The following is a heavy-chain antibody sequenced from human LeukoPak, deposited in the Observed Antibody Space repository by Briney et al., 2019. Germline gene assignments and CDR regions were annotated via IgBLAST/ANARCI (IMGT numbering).Heavy chain of an antibody. D-gene: IGHD3-10*01. V-gene: IGHV1-24*01. J-gene: IGHJ6*03. CDR1: GYTLTELS. Sequence: GASVKVSCKVSGYTLTELSMHWVRQAPGKGLEWMGGFDPEDGETIYAQKFQGRVTMTEDTSTDTAYMELSSLRSEDTAVYYCATDSRPITIVRGVTISYYYYMDVWGKGTTVTVSS. CDR2: FDPEDGET. CDR3: ATDSRPITIVRGVTISYYYYMDV.